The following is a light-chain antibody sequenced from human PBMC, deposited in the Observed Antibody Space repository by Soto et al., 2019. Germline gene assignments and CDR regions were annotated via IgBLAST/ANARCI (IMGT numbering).Light chain of an antibody. J-gene: IGKJ2*01. CDR1: QSVSSY. CDR3: QQRSNWLYT. Sequence: EIVLTQSPATLSSSPGERATLSCRASQSVSSYLALYQQKPGQAPRLLIYDAFSRVAGRPARCSGSRCATEFTLIIISIEPEDFAVYYCQQRSNWLYTFGQGTKLDIK. CDR2: DAF. V-gene: IGKV3-11*01.